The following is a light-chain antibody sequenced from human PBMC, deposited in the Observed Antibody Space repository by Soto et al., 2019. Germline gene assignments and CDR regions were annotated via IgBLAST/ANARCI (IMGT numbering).Light chain of an antibody. CDR1: QSISKY. J-gene: IGKJ5*01. Sequence: DIQMTQSPSSLSASVGDSVTITCRASQSISKYVNWYQHTPGKAPNLLIYGASTLQIGVPSRFSGSGSGTNFTLTIGGLQPEDFAIYYCQQSYSTPLTFGQGTRLEI. V-gene: IGKV1-39*01. CDR2: GAS. CDR3: QQSYSTPLT.